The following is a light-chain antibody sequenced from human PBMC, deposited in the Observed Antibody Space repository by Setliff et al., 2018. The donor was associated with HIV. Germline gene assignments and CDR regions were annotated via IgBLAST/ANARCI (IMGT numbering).Light chain of an antibody. Sequence: QSALAQPASVSGSLGQSITISCTGTSSNVGMYKLVSWYQHHPGKAPKLLIYDVTRRPSGVTHRFSGSKSGNTASLTISGLQAEDEADYYCCSYAGTSTYVFGTGTKVTV. V-gene: IGLV2-23*02. CDR3: CSYAGTSTYV. J-gene: IGLJ1*01. CDR2: DVT. CDR1: SSNVGMYKL.